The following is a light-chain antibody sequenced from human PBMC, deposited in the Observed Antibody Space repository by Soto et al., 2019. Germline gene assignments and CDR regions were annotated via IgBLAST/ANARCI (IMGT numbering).Light chain of an antibody. Sequence: EIVLTQSPATLSLSPGERATLSGRASQSVSSYLAWFQQKPGQAPRLLIYGISTRATGIPARFSGSGSGTEFSLTISSLQSEDFAVYYCQQYSKWPITFGQGTRLEIK. CDR1: QSVSSY. J-gene: IGKJ5*01. CDR2: GIS. V-gene: IGKV3-15*01. CDR3: QQYSKWPIT.